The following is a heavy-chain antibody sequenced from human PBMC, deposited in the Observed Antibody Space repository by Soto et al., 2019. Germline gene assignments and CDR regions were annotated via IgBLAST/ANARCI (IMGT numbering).Heavy chain of an antibody. CDR2: IYGTGNT. J-gene: IGHJ6*02. D-gene: IGHD6-13*01. Sequence: QLQLQESGPGLVKPSETLSLSCNVSGGSITSSFYWGWIRQPPGKGLEWIGSIYGTGNTYYNPSLKGRVTISADTSKNQFSLNLISVTAADTAVYYCRSSSRYSTDVWGQGATVTVSS. CDR3: RSSSRYSTDV. CDR1: GGSITSSFY. V-gene: IGHV4-39*01.